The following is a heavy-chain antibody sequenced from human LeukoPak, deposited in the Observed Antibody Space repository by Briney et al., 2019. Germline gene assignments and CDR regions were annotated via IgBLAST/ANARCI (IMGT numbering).Heavy chain of an antibody. V-gene: IGHV3-53*01. Sequence: GGSLRLSCAASGFTVSSNYMSWVRQAPGKGLEWVSVIYSGGSTYYADSVKGRFTISRDNSKNTLYLQMNSLRAEDTAVYYCAKVPAHGYFDYWGQGTLVTVSS. CDR3: AKVPAHGYFDY. CDR1: GFTVSSNY. CDR2: IYSGGST. J-gene: IGHJ4*02.